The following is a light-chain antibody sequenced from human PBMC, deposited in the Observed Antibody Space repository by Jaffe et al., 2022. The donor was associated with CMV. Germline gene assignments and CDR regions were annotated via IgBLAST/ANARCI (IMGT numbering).Light chain of an antibody. CDR1: QSLLFSSNNKNY. J-gene: IGKJ2*01. CDR2: WAS. CDR3: QHHHGTPFT. V-gene: IGKV4-1*01. Sequence: DIVMTQSPDSLAVSLGERATINCKSSQSLLFSSNNKNYLSWYQQKPGQPPRLLIYWASSRQSGVPDRFSGSGSGTDFTLTINSLQAEDVAVYYCQHHHGTPFTFGQGTKVEIK.